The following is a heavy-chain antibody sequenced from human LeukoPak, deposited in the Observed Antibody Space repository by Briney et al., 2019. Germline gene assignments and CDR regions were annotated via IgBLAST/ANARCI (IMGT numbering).Heavy chain of an antibody. J-gene: IGHJ4*02. CDR2: IYYGGST. CDR1: GASISSYY. Sequence: SETLSLTCTVSGASISSYYWSWIRQPPGKGLEWIGYIYYGGSTNYNPSLKSRVTISVDTSKNQFSLKLSSVTAADTAVYYCARGGWNKFDYWGQGTLVTVSS. V-gene: IGHV4-59*01. CDR3: ARGGWNKFDY. D-gene: IGHD3-22*01.